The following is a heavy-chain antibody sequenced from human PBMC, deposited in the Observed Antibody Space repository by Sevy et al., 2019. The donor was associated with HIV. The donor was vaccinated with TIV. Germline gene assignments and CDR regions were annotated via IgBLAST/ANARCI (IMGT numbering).Heavy chain of an antibody. Sequence: GGSLRLSCAASGFTFSSYWMSWVRQAPGKGLEWVANIKQDGSEKYYVDSVKGRFTISRDNAKNSLYLQMNSLRAEDTAVYYWARDEPNYGSGSHNGYYYGMDVWGQGTTVTVSS. CDR2: IKQDGSEK. CDR1: GFTFSSYW. D-gene: IGHD3-10*01. V-gene: IGHV3-7*01. CDR3: ARDEPNYGSGSHNGYYYGMDV. J-gene: IGHJ6*02.